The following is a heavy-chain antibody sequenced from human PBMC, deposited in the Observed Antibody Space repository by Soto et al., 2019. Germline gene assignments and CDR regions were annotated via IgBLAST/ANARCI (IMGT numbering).Heavy chain of an antibody. J-gene: IGHJ1*01. D-gene: IGHD6-13*01. Sequence: GGSLRLSCAASGFTFSSYSMNWVRQAPGKGLEWVSSISSSSSYIYYADSVKGRFTISRDNAKNSLYLQMNSLRAEDTAVYYCARDPYSSSATSAEYFQHWGQGTLVTVS. CDR1: GFTFSSYS. V-gene: IGHV3-21*01. CDR3: ARDPYSSSATSAEYFQH. CDR2: ISSSSSYI.